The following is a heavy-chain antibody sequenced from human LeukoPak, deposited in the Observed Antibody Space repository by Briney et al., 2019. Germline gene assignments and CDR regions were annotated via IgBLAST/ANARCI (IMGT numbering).Heavy chain of an antibody. J-gene: IGHJ4*02. CDR3: ARGSGDYVPLIDY. D-gene: IGHD4-17*01. Sequence: SETLSLTCTVPGDSISSTNYYWGWIRQPPGKGLEWIGSIYYSGSTYYNPSLKSRVTISVDTSKNQFSLKLSSVTAADTAVYYCARGSGDYVPLIDYWGQGTLVTVSS. CDR2: IYYSGST. CDR1: GDSISSTNYY. V-gene: IGHV4-39*07.